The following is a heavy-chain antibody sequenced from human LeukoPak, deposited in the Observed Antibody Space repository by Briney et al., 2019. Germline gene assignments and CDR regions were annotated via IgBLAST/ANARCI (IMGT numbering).Heavy chain of an antibody. J-gene: IGHJ4*02. CDR1: GYTFTSYG. V-gene: IGHV1-18*01. CDR3: AREYYYDSSGYYHY. Sequence: GASVKVSCKASGYTFTSYGISWVRQAPGQGLEWMGWISAYNGNTNYAQKLQGRVTMTTDTSTSTAYMELRSLRSDETAVYYCAREYYYDSSGYYHYWGQGTLVTVSS. CDR2: ISAYNGNT. D-gene: IGHD3-22*01.